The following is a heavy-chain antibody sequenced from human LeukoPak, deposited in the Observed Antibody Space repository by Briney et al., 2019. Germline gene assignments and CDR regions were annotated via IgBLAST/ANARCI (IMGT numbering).Heavy chain of an antibody. J-gene: IGHJ3*02. CDR1: GFTFSRYE. V-gene: IGHV3-48*03. CDR3: ARWSRFLEWLSPDGFDI. Sequence: GGSLRLSCAASGFTFSRYEMSWVRQAPGKGLEWVAYINSGSSAKYYAASVKGRFIISRDDAKNSLYLQMNSLRAEDTAVYYCARWSRFLEWLSPDGFDIWGQGTMVTVSS. CDR2: INSGSSAK. D-gene: IGHD3-3*01.